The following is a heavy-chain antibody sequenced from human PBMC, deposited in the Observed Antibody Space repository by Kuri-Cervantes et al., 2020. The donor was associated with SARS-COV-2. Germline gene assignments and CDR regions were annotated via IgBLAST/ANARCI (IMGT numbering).Heavy chain of an antibody. CDR2: IPSGGNS. CDR3: VSGEDTSTPDFDH. V-gene: IGHV3-23*03. CDR1: GFTFGDYV. Sequence: GGSLRLSCTVSGFTFGDYVLRWFRQAPGKGLGWVSVIPSGGNSYYPISVRGRFTISRDNSKNTVYLEMNTLRAEDTARYYCVSGEDTSTPDFDHWGLGTLVTVSS. J-gene: IGHJ4*02. D-gene: IGHD3-10*02.